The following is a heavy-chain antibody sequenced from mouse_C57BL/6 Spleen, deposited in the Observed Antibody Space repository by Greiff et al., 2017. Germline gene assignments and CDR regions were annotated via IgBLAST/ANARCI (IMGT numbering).Heavy chain of an antibody. CDR1: GYSITSDY. CDR2: ISYSGST. J-gene: IGHJ4*01. CDR3: ARWSTNYYAMDY. D-gene: IGHD2-14*01. Sequence: EVKLQESGPGLAKPSQTLSLTCSVTGYSITSDYWNWIRKLPGNKLEYMGYISYSGSTYYNPSLKSRISITRDTSKNQYYLQLNSVTTEDTATYYCARWSTNYYAMDYWGQGTTVTVSS. V-gene: IGHV3-8*01.